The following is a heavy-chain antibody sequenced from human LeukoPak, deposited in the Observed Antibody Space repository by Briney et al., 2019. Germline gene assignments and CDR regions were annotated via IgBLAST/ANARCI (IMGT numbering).Heavy chain of an antibody. V-gene: IGHV1-69*04. CDR2: IIPIFGIA. D-gene: IGHD2-2*01. CDR3: ARGTIVVVPAARGTTAYYYYGMDV. J-gene: IGHJ6*04. Sequence: ASVKVSCKASGGTFSSYAISWVRQAPGQGLEWMGRIIPIFGIANYAQKFQGRVTITADKSTSTAYMELSSLRSEDTAVYYCARGTIVVVPAARGTTAYYYYGMDVWGKGTTVTVSS. CDR1: GGTFSSYA.